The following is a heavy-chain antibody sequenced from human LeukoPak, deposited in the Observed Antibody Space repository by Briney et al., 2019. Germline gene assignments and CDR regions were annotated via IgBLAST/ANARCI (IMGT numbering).Heavy chain of an antibody. J-gene: IGHJ3*02. Sequence: SETLSLTCAVYGGSFSGYYWSWILQPPGKGLKWIGEINHSGSTNYNPSLKSRVTISVDTSKNQFSLKLSSVTAADTAVYYCARGGRGFWSGYAARAFDIWGQGTMVTVSS. CDR3: ARGGRGFWSGYAARAFDI. CDR1: GGSFSGYY. V-gene: IGHV4-34*01. D-gene: IGHD3-3*01. CDR2: INHSGST.